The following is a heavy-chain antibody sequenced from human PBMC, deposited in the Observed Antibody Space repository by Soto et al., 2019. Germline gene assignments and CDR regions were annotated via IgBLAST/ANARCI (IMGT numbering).Heavy chain of an antibody. J-gene: IGHJ5*02. Sequence: EVQLVESGGGLVQPGGSLRLSCAASGFTFSSYEMNWVRQAPGKGLEWVSYISSSGSTIYYADSVKGRFTISRDNAKNSLYLQMNSLRAEDTAVYYCARDDVLWFDPWGQGTLVTVSS. CDR3: ARDDVLWFDP. V-gene: IGHV3-48*03. CDR1: GFTFSSYE. CDR2: ISSSGSTI. D-gene: IGHD2-8*01.